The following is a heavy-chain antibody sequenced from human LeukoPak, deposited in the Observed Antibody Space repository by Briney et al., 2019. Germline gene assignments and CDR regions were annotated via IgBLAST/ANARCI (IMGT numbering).Heavy chain of an antibody. V-gene: IGHV3-48*03. CDR2: ISSSGKTI. CDR1: GFTLSSFE. J-gene: IGHJ4*02. Sequence: GGSLRLSCAASGFTLSSFEMNWVRQAPGKGLEWVSYISSSGKTIYYADSMKGRFTISRDNAKNSLYLQMNSLRAEDMAVYYCARDLVVVTGISDYWGQGALVTVSS. CDR3: ARDLVVVTGISDY. D-gene: IGHD2-21*02.